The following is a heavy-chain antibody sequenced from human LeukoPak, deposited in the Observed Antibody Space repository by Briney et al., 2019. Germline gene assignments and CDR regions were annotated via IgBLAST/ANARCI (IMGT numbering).Heavy chain of an antibody. D-gene: IGHD1-26*01. Sequence: ASVKVSCKASGYTFTSYAMHWVRQAPGQRLEWMGWINAGNGNTKYSQKFQGRVTITADKSTSTAYMELSSLRSEDTAVYYCARDFQSGSYYTTPWGYWGQGTLVTVSS. V-gene: IGHV1-3*01. CDR1: GYTFTSYA. CDR2: INAGNGNT. J-gene: IGHJ4*02. CDR3: ARDFQSGSYYTTPWGY.